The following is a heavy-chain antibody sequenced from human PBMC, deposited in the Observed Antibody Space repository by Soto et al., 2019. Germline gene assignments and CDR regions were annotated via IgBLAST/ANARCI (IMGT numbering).Heavy chain of an antibody. CDR2: IYYSGST. J-gene: IGHJ4*02. CDR3: ARVGYYDFWSGYYSFDY. CDR1: GGSISSYY. D-gene: IGHD3-3*01. V-gene: IGHV4-59*08. Sequence: SETLSLTCTVSGGSISSYYWSWIRQPPGKGLEWIGSIYYSGSTNYNPSLKSRVTISVDTSKNQFSLKLSSVTAADTAVYYCARVGYYDFWSGYYSFDYWGQGTLVTVSS.